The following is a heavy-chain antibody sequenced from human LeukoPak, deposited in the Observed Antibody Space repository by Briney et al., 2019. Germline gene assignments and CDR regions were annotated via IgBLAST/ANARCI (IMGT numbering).Heavy chain of an antibody. V-gene: IGHV1-2*02. CDR1: GYTFTGYY. CDR2: INPNSGGT. D-gene: IGHD3-3*01. J-gene: IGHJ4*02. CDR3: ARVLHQRYYDFWSGYYYFDY. Sequence: GASVKVSCKASGYTFTGYYMHWVRQAPGQGLEWMGWINPNSGGTNYAQKFQGRVTMTRDTSISTAYMELSRLRSDDKAVYYCARVLHQRYYDFWSGYYYFDYWGQGTLVTVSS.